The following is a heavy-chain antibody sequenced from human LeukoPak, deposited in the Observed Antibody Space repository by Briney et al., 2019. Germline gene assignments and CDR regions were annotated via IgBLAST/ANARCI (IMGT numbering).Heavy chain of an antibody. CDR3: ARRLTQYDCFDP. CDR1: GDSVSSNDAA. D-gene: IGHD2-2*01. Sequence: SQTLSLTCAISGDSVSSNDAAWNWIRQSPSRGLEWLGRTYYRSTWYNDYAVSVRGRITVNPDTSKNQFSLHLNSVTPEDTAVYYCARRLTQYDCFDPWGQGILVTVSS. CDR2: TYYRSTWYN. V-gene: IGHV6-1*01. J-gene: IGHJ5*02.